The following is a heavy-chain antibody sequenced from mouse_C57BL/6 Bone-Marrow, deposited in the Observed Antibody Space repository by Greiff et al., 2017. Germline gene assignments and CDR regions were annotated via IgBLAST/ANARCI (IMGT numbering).Heavy chain of an antibody. V-gene: IGHV1-9*01. CDR1: GYTFTGYW. D-gene: IGHD1-1*01. CDR2: ILPGSGST. J-gene: IGHJ2*01. CDR3: ARKGVITTVADY. Sequence: QVQLQQSGAELMKPGASVKLSCKATGYTFTGYWIEWVKQRPGHGLEWIGEILPGSGSTNYNEKFKGKATLTADTSSNTAYMQHSSLTTEDSAIYYCARKGVITTVADYWGQGTTLTVSS.